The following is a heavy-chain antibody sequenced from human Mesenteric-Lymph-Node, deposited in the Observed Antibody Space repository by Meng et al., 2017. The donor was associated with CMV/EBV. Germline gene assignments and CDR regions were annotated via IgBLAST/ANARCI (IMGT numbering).Heavy chain of an antibody. D-gene: IGHD1-26*01. CDR3: ARDSRVGYYGMDV. V-gene: IGHV3-11*04. J-gene: IGHJ6*02. Sequence: GESLKISCAASGFTFSDYYMSWIRQAPGKGLEWVSYISSSGSTIYYADSVKGRFTISRDNAKNSLYLQMNSLRAEDTAVYYCARDSRVGYYGMDVWGQGTTVTVSS. CDR2: ISSSGSTI. CDR1: GFTFSDYY.